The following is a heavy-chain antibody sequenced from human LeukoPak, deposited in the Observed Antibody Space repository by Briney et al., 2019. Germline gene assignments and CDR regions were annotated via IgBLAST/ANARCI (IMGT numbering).Heavy chain of an antibody. Sequence: GGSLRLSCAASGFTFSSYSMNCVGQAPGKGLEWVSSISSSGTDVYYADSVKVRFTISRASAKNSLSRQMSNLRADDAAVYYCARASSKQLAGYLPDGFDIWGQGTMVTVSS. V-gene: IGHV3-21*01. D-gene: IGHD3-9*01. CDR3: ARASSKQLAGYLPDGFDI. CDR2: ISSSGTDV. CDR1: GFTFSSYS. J-gene: IGHJ3*02.